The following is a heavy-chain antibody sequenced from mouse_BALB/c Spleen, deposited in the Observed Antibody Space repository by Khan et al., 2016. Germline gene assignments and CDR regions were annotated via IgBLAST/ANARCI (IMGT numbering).Heavy chain of an antibody. CDR1: GYTFTSYW. CDR2: TNPTNGRT. J-gene: IGHJ2*01. V-gene: IGHV1S81*02. CDR3: ARSKKIVATCCDY. D-gene: IGHD1-1*01. Sequence: QVQLQQPGAELVKAGASVKMSCKASGYTFTSYWMHWVKQRLGQGLEWFAETNPTNGRTYYNEKFKSKATLTVDKSSSTAYMLLSGPTFEDAAVYYCARSKKIVATCCDYWGQGTTLTVSS.